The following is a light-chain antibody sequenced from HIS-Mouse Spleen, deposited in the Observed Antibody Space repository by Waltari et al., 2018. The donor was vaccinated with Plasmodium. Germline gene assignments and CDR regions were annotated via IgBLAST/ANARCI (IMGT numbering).Light chain of an antibody. CDR2: AAS. V-gene: IGKV1-39*01. J-gene: IGKJ4*01. Sequence: DIQMTQSPSSLSASVGDRLTITCRASQRISSYLNWYQQKPGKAPKLLIYAASSLQSVVPSRFSGSGSGTDFTLTISSLQPEDFATYYCQQSYSTPPTFGGGTKVEIK. CDR1: QRISSY. CDR3: QQSYSTPPT.